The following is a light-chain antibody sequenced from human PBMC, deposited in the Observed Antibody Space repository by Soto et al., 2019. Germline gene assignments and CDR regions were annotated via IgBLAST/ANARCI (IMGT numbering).Light chain of an antibody. CDR3: GSYTIDSTGV. CDR1: SSDVGYSY. J-gene: IGLJ3*02. Sequence: QSALTQPASVSGSPGQSITISCTGTSSDVGYSYVSWYQHHPGKAPKLIIYEVSDRPSGVSNRFSGSKSGNTASLTISGLQAEDEADYYCGSYTIDSTGVFGGGTKLTVL. CDR2: EVS. V-gene: IGLV2-14*01.